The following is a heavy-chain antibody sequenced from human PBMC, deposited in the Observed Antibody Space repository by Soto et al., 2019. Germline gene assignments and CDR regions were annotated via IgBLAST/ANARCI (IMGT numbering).Heavy chain of an antibody. CDR1: GYTFTSYG. CDR3: ARENYGDLNFDY. Sequence: ASVKVSCEASGYTFTSYGISWVRQAPGQGLEWMGWISAYNGNTNYAQKLQGRVTMTTDTSTSTAYMELRSLRSDDTAVYYCARENYGDLNFDYWGQGTLVTVSS. CDR2: ISAYNGNT. J-gene: IGHJ4*02. D-gene: IGHD4-17*01. V-gene: IGHV1-18*01.